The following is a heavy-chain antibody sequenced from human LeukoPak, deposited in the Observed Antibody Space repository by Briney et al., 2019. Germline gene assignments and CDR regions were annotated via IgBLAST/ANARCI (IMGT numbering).Heavy chain of an antibody. J-gene: IGHJ4*02. CDR2: ISGSGGST. CDR1: GFTFSSYA. V-gene: IGHV3-23*01. Sequence: GGSLRLSCAASGFTFSSYAMSWVRQAPGKGLEWVSAISGSGGSTYYADSVKGRFTISRDNSKNTLYLQMNSLRAEDTAVYYCARARGYNYDYYFDYWGQGTQVTVSS. CDR3: ARARGYNYDYYFDY. D-gene: IGHD5-18*01.